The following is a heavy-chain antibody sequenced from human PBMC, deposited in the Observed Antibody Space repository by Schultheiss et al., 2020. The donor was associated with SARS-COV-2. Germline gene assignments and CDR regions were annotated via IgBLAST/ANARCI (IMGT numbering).Heavy chain of an antibody. CDR2: ISSSGSTI. V-gene: IGHV3-48*03. J-gene: IGHJ6*02. D-gene: IGHD2-2*01. CDR1: GFTFSSYE. Sequence: GGSLRLSCAASGFTFSSYEMNWVRQAPGKGLEWVSYISSSGSTIYYADSVKGRFTISRDNAKNTLCLQMNSLRAEDTAVYYCARDLVVPAATIYYYYYGMDVWGQGTTVTVSS. CDR3: ARDLVVPAATIYYYYYGMDV.